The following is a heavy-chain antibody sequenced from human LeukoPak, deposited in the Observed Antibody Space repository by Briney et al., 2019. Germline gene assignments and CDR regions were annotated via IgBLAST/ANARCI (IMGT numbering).Heavy chain of an antibody. CDR1: GYTFTGYY. J-gene: IGHJ5*02. D-gene: IGHD2-2*01. CDR3: ARGVRHRVVPAARFDP. CDR2: INPNSGGT. V-gene: IGHV1-2*02. Sequence: GSVKVSCKASGYTFTGYYMHWVRQAPGQGLEWMGWINPNSGGTNYAQKFQGRVTMTRDTSISTAYMELSRLRSDDTAVYYCARGVRHRVVPAARFDPWGQGTLVTVSS.